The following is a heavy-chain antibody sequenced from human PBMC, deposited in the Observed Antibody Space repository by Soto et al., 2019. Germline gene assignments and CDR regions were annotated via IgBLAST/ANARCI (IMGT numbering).Heavy chain of an antibody. CDR2: IYYSGST. D-gene: IGHD2-8*01. V-gene: IGHV4-30-4*01. CDR1: GGSISSGAYY. Sequence: SETLSLTCTVSGGSISSGAYYWSWVRQPPGKGLEWIGYIYYSGSTYYNPSLKSRVTISVDKSKNQFSLKLSSVTAADTAVYYCARDSQCTNGVCYYYYYGMDVWGQGTTVTVSS. J-gene: IGHJ6*02. CDR3: ARDSQCTNGVCYYYYYGMDV.